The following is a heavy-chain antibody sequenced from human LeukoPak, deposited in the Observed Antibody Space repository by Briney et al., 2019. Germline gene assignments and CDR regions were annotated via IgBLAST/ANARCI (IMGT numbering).Heavy chain of an antibody. V-gene: IGHV3-7*01. CDR3: ARDKGYNSAY. CDR2: IRMDGGEQ. D-gene: IGHD5-24*01. CDR1: GFSFSSYE. J-gene: IGHJ4*02. Sequence: GGSLRLSCAASGFSFSSYEMNWVRQAPGKGLQWLANIRMDGGEQYYMDSVEGRFTISRDNAKNSLYLQMYSLRPEDTAVYYCARDKGYNSAYWGRGTLVTVSS.